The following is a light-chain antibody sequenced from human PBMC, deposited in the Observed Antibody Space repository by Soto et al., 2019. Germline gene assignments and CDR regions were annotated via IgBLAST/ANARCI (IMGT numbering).Light chain of an antibody. J-gene: IGKJ1*01. Sequence: DTQMTQSPSSLSASLGDRVTITCQASQDISNYLNWYQQKPGKAPKLLIYDASNLETGVPSRFSGSGSGTDFTFTISSLQPEDIATYHCQQFHNLPLTFGHGTKVDIK. CDR1: QDISNY. CDR3: QQFHNLPLT. V-gene: IGKV1-33*01. CDR2: DAS.